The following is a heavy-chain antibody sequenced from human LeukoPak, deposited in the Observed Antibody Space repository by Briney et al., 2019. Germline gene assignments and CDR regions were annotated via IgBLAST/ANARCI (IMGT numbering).Heavy chain of an antibody. V-gene: IGHV4-34*01. CDR1: GGSFSGYY. Sequence: SETLSLTCAVYGGSFSGYYWSWIRQPPGKGLEWIGEINHSGSTNYNPSLKSRVTISVDTSKNQFSLELSSVTAADTAVYYCASRGYGSGSPYYFDYWGQGTLVTVSS. CDR3: ASRGYGSGSPYYFDY. D-gene: IGHD3-10*01. CDR2: INHSGST. J-gene: IGHJ4*02.